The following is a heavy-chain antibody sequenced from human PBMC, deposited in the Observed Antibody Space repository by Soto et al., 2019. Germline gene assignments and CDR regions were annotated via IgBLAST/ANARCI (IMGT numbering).Heavy chain of an antibody. Sequence: QVQLQESGPGLVKPSQTLSLTCTVSGGSISSGGYYWSWIRQHPGKGLEWIGYIYYSGSTYYNPSLKSRVTISVDTSKHQFSLKLSSVPAADTAVYYCARSPEATVTAFDYWGQGTLVTVSS. CDR1: GGSISSGGYY. CDR3: ARSPEATVTAFDY. J-gene: IGHJ4*02. CDR2: IYYSGST. D-gene: IGHD4-17*01. V-gene: IGHV4-31*03.